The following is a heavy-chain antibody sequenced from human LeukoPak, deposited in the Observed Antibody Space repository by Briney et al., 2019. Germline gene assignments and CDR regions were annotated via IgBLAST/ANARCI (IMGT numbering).Heavy chain of an antibody. Sequence: GGSLRLSCAASGFTFSSYWMSWVRQAPGKGGEGVANIKQEGSEKYYVDSVKGRFTIAREKEKNSVYLKMNSLRAEDTAVYYCARDQLGYCSSTSCPNPADTVNFDYWGQGTLVTVSS. CDR1: GFTFSSYW. J-gene: IGHJ4*02. CDR2: IKQEGSEK. CDR3: ARDQLGYCSSTSCPNPADTVNFDY. V-gene: IGHV3-7*01. D-gene: IGHD2-2*01.